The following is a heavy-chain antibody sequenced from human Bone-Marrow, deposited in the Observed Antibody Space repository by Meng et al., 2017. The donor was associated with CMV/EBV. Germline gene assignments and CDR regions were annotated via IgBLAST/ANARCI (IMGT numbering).Heavy chain of an antibody. J-gene: IGHJ6*02. CDR1: GSTLSGYN. V-gene: IGHV3-30*14. CDR2: IAYDGSIE. D-gene: IGHD4-11*01. CDR3: ARDVTTLGYSGMDV. Sequence: GGSLRLSFVASGSTLSGYNMHWVRQAPGKGLEWVALIAYDGSIEYYADSVRGRFTISRDNSKNTLYVHMNSLRPEDTATYYCARDVTTLGYSGMDVWGQGTTVTVSS.